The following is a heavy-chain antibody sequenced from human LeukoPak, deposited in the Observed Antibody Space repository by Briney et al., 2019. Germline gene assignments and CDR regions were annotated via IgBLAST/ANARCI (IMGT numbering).Heavy chain of an antibody. CDR2: ISWNSGTI. V-gene: IGHV3-9*01. CDR1: GFTFDDYG. J-gene: IGHJ6*03. CDR3: ARSGRGVDSFYFYMDV. Sequence: GGSLRLSCAASGFTFDDYGMHWVRQAPGKGLEWVSSISWNSGTIGYADSVKGRFTISRDNAKNSLCLQMNSLRAEDTAVYYCARSGRGVDSFYFYMDVWGKGTTVTVSS. D-gene: IGHD3-10*01.